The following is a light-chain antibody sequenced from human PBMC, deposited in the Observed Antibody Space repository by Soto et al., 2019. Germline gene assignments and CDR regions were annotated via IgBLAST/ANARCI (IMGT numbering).Light chain of an antibody. CDR1: QSVSSN. J-gene: IGKJ4*01. Sequence: EIVMTQSPATLSVSPWERATLSCRASQSVSSNLAWYQQKPGQAPRLLIHDASTRATGIPARFSGSGSGTDFTLTISRLEPEDYAVYYCQQYGSSPGFTFGGGTKVDIK. CDR2: DAS. CDR3: QQYGSSPGFT. V-gene: IGKV3-15*01.